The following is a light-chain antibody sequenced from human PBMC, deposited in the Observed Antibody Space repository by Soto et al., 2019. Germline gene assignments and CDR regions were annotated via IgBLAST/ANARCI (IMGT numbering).Light chain of an antibody. Sequence: HSVLTQPPSVSGSPGQSVTISCTGTSSDVGSYNRVSWYQQPPGTAPKLMIYEVSNRPSGVPDRFSGSKSGNTASLTISGLQAEDEADYYCSLYTSSSTSWVFGGGTKVTVL. J-gene: IGLJ3*02. CDR3: SLYTSSSTSWV. V-gene: IGLV2-18*01. CDR2: EVS. CDR1: SSDVGSYNR.